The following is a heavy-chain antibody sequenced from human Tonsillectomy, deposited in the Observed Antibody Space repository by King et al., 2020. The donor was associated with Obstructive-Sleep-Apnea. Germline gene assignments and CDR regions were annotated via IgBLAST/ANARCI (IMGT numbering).Heavy chain of an antibody. D-gene: IGHD5-18*01. V-gene: IGHV3-74*01. J-gene: IGHJ3*02. Sequence: VQLVESGGGLVQPGGSLRLSCAASGFTFSNYWMHWVRQGPGKGLVWVSRINSDWSSTIYADSVKGRFTISRDNAKNTLYLQMNSLRAEDTAVYYCARDCDRYSSGHDAFDIWGQGTMVTVSS. CDR3: ARDCDRYSSGHDAFDI. CDR1: GFTFSNYW. CDR2: INSDWSST.